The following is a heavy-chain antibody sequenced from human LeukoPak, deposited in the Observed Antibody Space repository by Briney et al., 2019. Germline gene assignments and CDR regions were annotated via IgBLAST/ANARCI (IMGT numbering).Heavy chain of an antibody. Sequence: PSETLSLTCTVSGGSISNYYWSWIRQPPGKGLEWIGYIYYSGSTNYNPSLKSRVTISVDTSKNQFSLKLSSVTAADTAVYYCARRRDYYDSSGYYLNNFDYWGQGTLVTVSS. J-gene: IGHJ4*02. D-gene: IGHD3-22*01. CDR3: ARRRDYYDSSGYYLNNFDY. CDR2: IYYSGST. V-gene: IGHV4-59*08. CDR1: GGSISNYY.